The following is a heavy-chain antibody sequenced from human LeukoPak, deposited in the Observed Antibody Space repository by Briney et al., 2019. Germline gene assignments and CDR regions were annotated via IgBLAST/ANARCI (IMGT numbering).Heavy chain of an antibody. J-gene: IGHJ4*02. D-gene: IGHD6-13*01. V-gene: IGHV3-9*01. CDR3: AKRDSSSPFDY. CDR1: GFTFSSYW. Sequence: GGSLRLSCAASGFTFSSYWMSWVRQAPGKGLEWVSGISWNSGSIGYADSVKGRFTISRDNAKNSLYLQMNSLRAEDTAVYYCAKRDSSSPFDYWGQGTLVTVSS. CDR2: ISWNSGSI.